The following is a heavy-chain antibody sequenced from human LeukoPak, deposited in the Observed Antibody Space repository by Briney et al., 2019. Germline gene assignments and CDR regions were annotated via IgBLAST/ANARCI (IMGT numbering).Heavy chain of an antibody. CDR2: INSDGSST. V-gene: IGHV3-74*01. CDR3: ARDLRSPSDTNIAIDY. CDR1: GFTFSSYW. J-gene: IGHJ4*02. Sequence: GGSLRLSCAASGFTFSSYWMHWVRQTPGKGLVSVSRINSDGSSTVSADSVKGRFTISRDNAMNTLYLQMNSLRAEDTAVYYCARDLRSPSDTNIAIDYWGQGTLVTVSS.